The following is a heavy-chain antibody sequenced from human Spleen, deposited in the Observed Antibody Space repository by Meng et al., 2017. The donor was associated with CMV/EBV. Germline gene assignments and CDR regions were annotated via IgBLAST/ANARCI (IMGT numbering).Heavy chain of an antibody. CDR2: IDYRGDT. Sequence: GSLRLSCSVSGGSISDTNDFWGWIRQPPGKGPEWIGTIDYRGDTYYKPSLRSRVIVSVDTSKNQFSLRLRSVTAADTAVYYCARFHRPSRHFDYWGQGTLVTVSS. CDR3: ARFHRPSRHFDY. CDR1: GGSISDTNDF. V-gene: IGHV4-39*07. D-gene: IGHD1-1*01. J-gene: IGHJ4*02.